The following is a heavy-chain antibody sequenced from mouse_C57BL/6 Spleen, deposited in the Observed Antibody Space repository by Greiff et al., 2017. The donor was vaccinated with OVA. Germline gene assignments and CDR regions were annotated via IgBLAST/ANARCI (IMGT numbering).Heavy chain of an antibody. D-gene: IGHD1-1*01. CDR3: ALVLLRSYFDY. CDR2: INPSNGGT. J-gene: IGHJ2*01. CDR1: GYTFTSYW. Sequence: VQLQQPGTDLVQPGASVKLSCKASGYTFTSYWMHWVKQRPGQGLEWIGNINPSNGGTNYNEKFKSKATLTVDKSSSTAYMQLSSLTSEDSAVYYCALVLLRSYFDYWGQGTTLTVSS. V-gene: IGHV1-53*01.